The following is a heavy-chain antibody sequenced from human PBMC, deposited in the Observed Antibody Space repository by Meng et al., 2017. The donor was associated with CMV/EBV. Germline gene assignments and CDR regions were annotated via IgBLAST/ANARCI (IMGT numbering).Heavy chain of an antibody. J-gene: IGHJ5*02. CDR3: ARVKNVAAAGRRWFDP. V-gene: IGHV4-39*07. Sequence: GSISSSSYSGGWIRQPPGKGLEWIGSIYYSGSTYYNPFLKSRVTISVDTSKNQFSLKLSSVTAADTAVYYCARVKNVAAAGRRWFDPWGQGTLVTVSS. CDR1: GSISSSSYS. D-gene: IGHD6-13*01. CDR2: IYYSGST.